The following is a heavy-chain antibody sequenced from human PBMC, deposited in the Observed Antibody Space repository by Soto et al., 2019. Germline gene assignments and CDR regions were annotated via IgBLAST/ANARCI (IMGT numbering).Heavy chain of an antibody. V-gene: IGHV4-39*01. CDR3: ARRREYSGYD. D-gene: IGHD5-12*01. Sequence: SETLSLTCTVSGGSISGSSYYWGGIRQPPGKGLEWIGSIYYSGSTYYNPSLKSRVTISVDTSKNQFSLKLSSVTAADTAVYYCARRREYSGYDWGQGPLVTVSS. CDR1: GGSISGSSYY. J-gene: IGHJ4*02. CDR2: IYYSGST.